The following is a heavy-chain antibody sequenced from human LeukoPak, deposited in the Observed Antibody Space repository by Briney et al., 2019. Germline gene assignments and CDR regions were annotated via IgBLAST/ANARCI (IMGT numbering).Heavy chain of an antibody. CDR2: INAGNGNT. V-gene: IGHV1-3*01. J-gene: IGHJ6*02. Sequence: ASVKVSCKASGYTFTSYAMHWVRQAPGQRLEWMGWINAGNGNTKYSQKFQGRVTITRDTSASTAYMELSSLRSEDTAVYYCARDQCSSTSCYYYYGMDVWGQGTTVTVSS. CDR1: GYTFTSYA. D-gene: IGHD2-2*01. CDR3: ARDQCSSTSCYYYYGMDV.